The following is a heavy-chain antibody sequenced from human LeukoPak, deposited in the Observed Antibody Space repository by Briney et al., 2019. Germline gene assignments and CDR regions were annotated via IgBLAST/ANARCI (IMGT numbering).Heavy chain of an antibody. V-gene: IGHV4-4*07. CDR1: GGSISSYY. CDR3: ASLRERSYYARGFDY. J-gene: IGHJ4*02. CDR2: IYTSGST. D-gene: IGHD3-3*01. Sequence: SETLSLTCTVSGGSISSYYWSWIRQPAGKGLEWIGRIYTSGSTNYNPSLKSRVTMSVDTSKNQFSLKLSSVTAANTAVYYCASLRERSYYARGFDYWGQGTLVTVSS.